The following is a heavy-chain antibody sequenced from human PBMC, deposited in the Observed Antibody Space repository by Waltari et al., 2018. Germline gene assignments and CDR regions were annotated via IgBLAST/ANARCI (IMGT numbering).Heavy chain of an antibody. CDR1: GFTFSRRW. CDR3: ARDRLFDRADYHPMFDY. Sequence: EVQLVESGGGLVQPGGSLRLSCAASGFTFSRRWMPWARQAQGEGLVWVSRINNDETTTNYVDSVKGRFTISRDNAKNTLFLQMNGLRAEDTAVYYCARDRLFDRADYHPMFDYWGRGTLVTVSS. J-gene: IGHJ4*02. D-gene: IGHD3-16*01. V-gene: IGHV3-74*01. CDR2: INNDETTT.